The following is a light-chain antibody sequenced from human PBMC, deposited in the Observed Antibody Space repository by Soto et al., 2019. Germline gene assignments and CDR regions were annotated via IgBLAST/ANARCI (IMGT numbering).Light chain of an antibody. CDR1: QSVSSSY. Sequence: EIVLTQSPGSLSLSPGERATLSWRASQSVSSSYLAWYQQTPGQAPRLLIYGASSRATGIPDRFSGSGSGTDFTLTISSLQPEDFATYYCLQYNSYPWTFGQGTKVEIK. V-gene: IGKV3-20*01. CDR2: GAS. CDR3: LQYNSYPWT. J-gene: IGKJ1*01.